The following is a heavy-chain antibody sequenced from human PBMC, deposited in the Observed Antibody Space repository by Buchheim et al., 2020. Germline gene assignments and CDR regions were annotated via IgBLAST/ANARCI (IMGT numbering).Heavy chain of an antibody. J-gene: IGHJ4*02. CDR2: LYNSGST. CDR1: GVSISDYY. D-gene: IGHD3-22*01. Sequence: QVQLQESGPGLVEPSETLSLTCTVSGVSISDYYWSWIRQPPGKGLEWIGYLYNSGSTNFNPSLKSRVPISVDTSKNRLSLNLSSVTAADTAVYYCAGDYFDSSGYSDYWGQGTL. CDR3: AGDYFDSSGYSDY. V-gene: IGHV4-59*01.